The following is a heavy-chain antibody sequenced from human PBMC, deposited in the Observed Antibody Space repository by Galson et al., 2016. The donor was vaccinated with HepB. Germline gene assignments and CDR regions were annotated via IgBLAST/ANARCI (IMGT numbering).Heavy chain of an antibody. J-gene: IGHJ5*02. CDR1: RFTFSDYA. CDR2: INGGDNGGGIGP. Sequence: SLRLSCAGSRFTFSDYAMTWVRQAPGKGLEWVSSINGGDNGGGIGPYYADSVKGRFTISRDNYKNTLYLQMDSLRAEDTAVYFCTKDAGFYGGNSPPDSWGQGTLVTVSS. D-gene: IGHD4-23*01. CDR3: TKDAGFYGGNSPPDS. V-gene: IGHV3-23*01.